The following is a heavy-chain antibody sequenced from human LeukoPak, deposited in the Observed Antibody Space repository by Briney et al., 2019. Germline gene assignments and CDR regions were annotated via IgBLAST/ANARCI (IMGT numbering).Heavy chain of an antibody. CDR2: INPNSGGT. Sequence: ASVKVSCKASGYTFTGYYMHWVRQAPGQGLEWMGWINPNSGGTNYAQKFQGRVTMTRDTSISTAYMELSRLRSDDTAVYYCARASNWGYAFDIWGQGTMVTVSS. CDR1: GYTFTGYY. CDR3: ARASNWGYAFDI. V-gene: IGHV1-2*02. D-gene: IGHD7-27*01. J-gene: IGHJ3*02.